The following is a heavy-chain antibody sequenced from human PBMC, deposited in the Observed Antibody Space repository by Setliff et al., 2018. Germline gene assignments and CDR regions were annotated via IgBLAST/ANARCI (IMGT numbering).Heavy chain of an antibody. V-gene: IGHV4-61*09. CDR1: GDSISSRRNY. Sequence: SETLSLTCTVSGDSISSRRNYWGWFRQPAGKELEWIGQIYTSWSTNYNPSLKSRVTISLDTSNNQFSLSLSSVTAADTAVYYCARMSGLQYMDVWGKGTTVTSP. D-gene: IGHD6-25*01. CDR2: IYTSWST. CDR3: ARMSGLQYMDV. J-gene: IGHJ6*03.